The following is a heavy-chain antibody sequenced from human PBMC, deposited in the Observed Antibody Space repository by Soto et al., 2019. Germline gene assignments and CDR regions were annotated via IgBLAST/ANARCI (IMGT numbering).Heavy chain of an antibody. J-gene: IGHJ3*02. V-gene: IGHV3-20*04. D-gene: IGHD3-22*01. CDR1: GFTFDDYG. CDR3: VRVPTMIVVVIGAFDI. CDR2: INWNGGST. Sequence: GGSLRLSCAASGFTFDDYGMSWVRQAPGKGLEWVSGINWNGGSTGYEDSVKGRFTISRDNAKNSLYLQMNSLRAEDTALYYCVRVPTMIVVVIGAFDIWGQGTTVTVAS.